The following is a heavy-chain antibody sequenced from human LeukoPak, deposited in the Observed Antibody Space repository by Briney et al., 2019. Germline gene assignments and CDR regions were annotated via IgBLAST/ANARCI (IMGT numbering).Heavy chain of an antibody. Sequence: SETLSLTCTVSGGSISGSSYYWGWIRQPPGKGLEWIGSIYYNPSLKSRVTISVDTSKNQFSLKLNSVTATDTAVYYCASSRGGDGDWGQGTLVTVSS. J-gene: IGHJ4*02. CDR1: GGSISGSSYY. D-gene: IGHD2-21*02. CDR2: I. CDR3: ASSRGGDGD. V-gene: IGHV4-39*01.